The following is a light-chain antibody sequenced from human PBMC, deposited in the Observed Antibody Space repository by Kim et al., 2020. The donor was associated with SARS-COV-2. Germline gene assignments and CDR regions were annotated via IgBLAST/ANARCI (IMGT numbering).Light chain of an antibody. Sequence: LTPGEGATLSCRARQSVSSNYLAWYQQKPGQAPRILIFDAASRATGIPDRFSGGGSGTVFTLTISRLEPEDFAVYYCHQYGSSPLTFGGGTKLEI. CDR2: DAA. V-gene: IGKV3-20*01. J-gene: IGKJ4*01. CDR3: HQYGSSPLT. CDR1: QSVSSNY.